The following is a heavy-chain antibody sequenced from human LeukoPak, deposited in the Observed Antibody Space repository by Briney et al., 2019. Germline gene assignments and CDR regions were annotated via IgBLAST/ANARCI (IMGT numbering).Heavy chain of an antibody. V-gene: IGHV4-4*09. J-gene: IGHJ4*02. D-gene: IGHD1-1*01. CDR2: IYTSGST. CDR3: ARHALQLERRTYFDY. Sequence: SETLSLTCTVSGGSINSYYWSWLRQPPGKGLEWIGYIYTSGSTNYNPSLKSRVTISVDTSKNQFSLKLSSVTAADTAVYSCARHALQLERRTYFDYWGQGTLVTVSS. CDR1: GGSINSYY.